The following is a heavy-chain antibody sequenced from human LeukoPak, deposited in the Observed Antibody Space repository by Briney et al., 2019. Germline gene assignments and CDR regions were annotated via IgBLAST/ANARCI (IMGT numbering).Heavy chain of an antibody. CDR2: IYYSGST. V-gene: IGHV4-59*01. CDR3: ARTLVQGAFDI. Sequence: PSETLSLTCTVSGGSISSYYWSWIRQPPGKGLEWIGYIYYSGSTNYDPSLKSRVTISVDTSKNQFSLKLSSVTAADTAVYYCARTLVQGAFDIWGQGTMVTVSS. J-gene: IGHJ3*02. CDR1: GGSISSYY.